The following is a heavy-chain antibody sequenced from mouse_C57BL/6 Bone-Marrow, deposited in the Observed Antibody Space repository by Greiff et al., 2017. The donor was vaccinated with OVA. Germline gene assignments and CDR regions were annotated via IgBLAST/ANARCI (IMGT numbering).Heavy chain of an antibody. Sequence: VQLQQSGPELVKPGASVKISCKASGYTFTDYYMNWVKQSHGKSLEWIGDINPNNGGTSYNQKFKGKATLTVDKSSSTAYMELRSLTSEDSAVYYCASWDYGSSDYFDYWGQGTTLTVSS. J-gene: IGHJ2*01. D-gene: IGHD1-1*01. CDR3: ASWDYGSSDYFDY. CDR2: INPNNGGT. CDR1: GYTFTDYY. V-gene: IGHV1-26*01.